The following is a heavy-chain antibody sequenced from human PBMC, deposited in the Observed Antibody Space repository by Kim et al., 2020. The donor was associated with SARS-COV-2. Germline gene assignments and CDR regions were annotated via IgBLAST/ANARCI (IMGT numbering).Heavy chain of an antibody. CDR3: AKALYRENDY. J-gene: IGHJ4*02. CDR2: ST. D-gene: IGHD2-15*01. Sequence: STYYADSVKGRFTISRDNSKNTLYLQMNSLRAEDTAVYYCAKALYRENDYWGQGTLVTVSS. V-gene: IGHV3-23*01.